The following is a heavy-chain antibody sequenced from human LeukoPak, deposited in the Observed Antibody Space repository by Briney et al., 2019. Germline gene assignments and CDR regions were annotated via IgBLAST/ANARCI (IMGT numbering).Heavy chain of an antibody. J-gene: IGHJ4*02. CDR3: AKGVNYYVSSGYYPYYFDY. CDR1: GFTFSTYA. CDR2: ISGSGGST. Sequence: PGGSLRLSCAASGFTFSTYAMSWVRQAPGKGLEWVSAISGSGGSTYYADSVKGRFTISRDNSKNTLYLQMNSLRAEDTAVYYCAKGVNYYVSSGYYPYYFDYWGQGTLVTVSS. V-gene: IGHV3-23*01. D-gene: IGHD3-22*01.